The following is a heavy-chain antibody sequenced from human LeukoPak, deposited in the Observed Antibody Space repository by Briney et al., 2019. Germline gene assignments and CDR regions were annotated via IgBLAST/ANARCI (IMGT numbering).Heavy chain of an antibody. CDR2: INHSGST. CDR1: GGSISSSSYY. Sequence: SETLSLTCTASGGSISSSSYYWSWIRQPPGKGLEWIGEINHSGSTNYNPSLKSRVTISVDTSKNQFSLKLSSVTAADTAVYYCARGPSFGGYSSIPFDYWGQGTLVTVSS. J-gene: IGHJ4*02. V-gene: IGHV4-39*07. CDR3: ARGPSFGGYSSIPFDY. D-gene: IGHD6-25*01.